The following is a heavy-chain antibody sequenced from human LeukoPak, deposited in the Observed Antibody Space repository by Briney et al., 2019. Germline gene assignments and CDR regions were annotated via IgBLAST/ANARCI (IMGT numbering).Heavy chain of an antibody. V-gene: IGHV4-39*01. Sequence: PSETLSLTCAVSGGSISSSNWWSWVRQPPGKGLEWIGSIYYSGSTYYNPSLKSRVTISVDTSKNQFSLKLSSVTAADTAVYYCARLGYCSSTSCYYRGDYYYYYMDVRGKGTTVTVSS. CDR3: ARLGYCSSTSCYYRGDYYYYYMDV. D-gene: IGHD2-2*01. J-gene: IGHJ6*03. CDR2: IYYSGST. CDR1: GGSISSSNW.